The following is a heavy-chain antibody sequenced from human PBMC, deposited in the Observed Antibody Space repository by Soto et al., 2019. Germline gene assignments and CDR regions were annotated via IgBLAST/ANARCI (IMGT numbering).Heavy chain of an antibody. V-gene: IGHV1-24*01. J-gene: IGHJ4*02. Sequence: ASVKVSCKVSGYTLTELSMHWVRQAPGKGLEWMGGFDPEDGETIYAQQFQCRVTMNEDTSTDTAYMELSILRSEDTAVYYCATEYGSGSYYRPLWGQGTLVTVSS. D-gene: IGHD3-10*01. CDR1: GYTLTELS. CDR2: FDPEDGET. CDR3: ATEYGSGSYYRPL.